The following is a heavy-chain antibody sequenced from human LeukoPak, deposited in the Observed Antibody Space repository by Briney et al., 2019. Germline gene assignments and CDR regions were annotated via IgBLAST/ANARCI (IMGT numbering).Heavy chain of an antibody. Sequence: PSETLSLTCTVSGGSISSISYYWGWIRQPPGKGLEWIGSIYYSGSTYYNPSLKSRVTISVDTSKNQFSLKLSSVTAADTAVYYCARRGTSPTPFDYWGQGTLVTVSS. CDR2: IYYSGST. V-gene: IGHV4-39*07. CDR3: ARRGTSPTPFDY. D-gene: IGHD3-16*01. CDR1: GGSISSISYY. J-gene: IGHJ4*02.